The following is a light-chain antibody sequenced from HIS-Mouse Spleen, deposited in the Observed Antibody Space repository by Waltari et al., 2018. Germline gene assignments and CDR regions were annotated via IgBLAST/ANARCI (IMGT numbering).Light chain of an antibody. CDR3: SSYAGSNNVV. J-gene: IGLJ2*01. V-gene: IGLV2-8*01. CDR2: EVS. Sequence: QSALTQPPSASGSPGQSVTISCTGPSSDVGGYNYVSWYQQHPGKAPTLMIYEVSKRPSGVPDRFSGSKSGNTASLTVSGLQAEDEADYYCSSYAGSNNVVFGGGTKLTVL. CDR1: SSDVGGYNY.